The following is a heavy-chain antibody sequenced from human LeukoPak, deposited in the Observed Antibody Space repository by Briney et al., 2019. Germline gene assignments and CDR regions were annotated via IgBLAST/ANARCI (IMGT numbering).Heavy chain of an antibody. D-gene: IGHD6-19*01. V-gene: IGHV1-8*01. CDR2: MNPNSGNT. CDR1: GYTFTSYD. CDR3: ARGLEAVAGSSY. J-gene: IGHJ4*02. Sequence: ASVKVSCKASGYTFTSYDINWVRQATGQGLEWMGWMNPNSGNTGYAQKFQGGVTMTRNTSISTAYMELSSLRSEDTAVYYCARGLEAVAGSSYWGQGTLVTVSS.